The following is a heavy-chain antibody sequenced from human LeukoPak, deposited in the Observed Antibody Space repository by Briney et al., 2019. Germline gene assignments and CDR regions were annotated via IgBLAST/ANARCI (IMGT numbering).Heavy chain of an antibody. CDR3: ARVGDFWSGHYTFFDF. CDR2: IKQDGTEI. D-gene: IGHD3-3*01. V-gene: IGHV3-7*01. J-gene: IGHJ4*02. Sequence: GGSLRLSCAASGFTFRWYWMSWVRQAPGKGLEWVANIKQDGTEIHYVDSVKGRLTISRDNAKNSLYLQVSTLRADDTAVYYCARVGDFWSGHYTFFDFWGQGTVVTVSS. CDR1: GFTFRWYW.